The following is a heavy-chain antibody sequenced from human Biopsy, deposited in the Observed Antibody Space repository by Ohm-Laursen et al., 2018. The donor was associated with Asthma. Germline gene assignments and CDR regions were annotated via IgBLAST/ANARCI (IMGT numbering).Heavy chain of an antibody. J-gene: IGHJ4*02. Sequence: VASVKVSCKASGGTFSSYAISWVRQAPGQGLEWMGGIIPIFGTANYAQKFQGRVTITADESTSTAYMELSSLRSEDTAVYYCARERIAARQRRYYFDYWGQGTLVTVSS. CDR1: GGTFSSYA. D-gene: IGHD6-6*01. CDR3: ARERIAARQRRYYFDY. CDR2: IIPIFGTA. V-gene: IGHV1-69*13.